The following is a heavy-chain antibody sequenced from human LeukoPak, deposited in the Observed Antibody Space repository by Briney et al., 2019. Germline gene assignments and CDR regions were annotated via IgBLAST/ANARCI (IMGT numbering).Heavy chain of an antibody. CDR2: IYPGDSNT. V-gene: IGHV5-51*01. CDR3: ARTMFGGNSDAFDI. CDR1: GFSFTNYW. J-gene: IGHJ3*02. D-gene: IGHD4-23*01. Sequence: GESLKISCKGSGFSFTNYWVGWVRQMPGKGLEWMGIIYPGDSNTRYSPSFQGQVTISADKSISTAYLQWSSLKASDTAMYYCARTMFGGNSDAFDIWGQGTMVTVSS.